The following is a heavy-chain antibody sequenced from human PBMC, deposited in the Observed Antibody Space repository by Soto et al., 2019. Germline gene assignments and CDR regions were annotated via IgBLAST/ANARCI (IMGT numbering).Heavy chain of an antibody. CDR3: AKGKYFYDILSGLTW. J-gene: IGHJ4*02. D-gene: IGHD3-9*01. CDR2: ISYDGSNK. CDR1: GFTFSSYG. Sequence: PGGSLRLSCAASGFTFSSYGMHWVRQAPGKGLEWVAVISYDGSNKYYADSVKGRFTISRDNSKNTLYLQMNSLRAEDTAVYYWAKGKYFYDILSGLTWWGQGTLFTIS. V-gene: IGHV3-30*18.